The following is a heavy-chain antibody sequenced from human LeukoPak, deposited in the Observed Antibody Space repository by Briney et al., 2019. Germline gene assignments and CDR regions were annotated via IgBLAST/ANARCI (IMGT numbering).Heavy chain of an antibody. D-gene: IGHD3-22*01. CDR3: ARRDSSGYYQDWYFDL. CDR1: GGSISSYY. CDR2: IYYSGST. J-gene: IGHJ2*01. Sequence: SETLSLTCTVSGGSISSYYWSWIRQPPGKGLEWIGYIYYSGSTNYNPSLKSRVTISVDTSKNQFSLKLSSVTAADTAVYYCARRDSSGYYQDWYFDLWAVAPWSLSPQ. V-gene: IGHV4-59*08.